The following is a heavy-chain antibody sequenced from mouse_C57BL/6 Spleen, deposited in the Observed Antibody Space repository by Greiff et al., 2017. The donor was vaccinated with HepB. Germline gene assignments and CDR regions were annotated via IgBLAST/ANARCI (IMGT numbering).Heavy chain of an antibody. V-gene: IGHV1-64*01. CDR1: GYTFTSYW. Sequence: VQLQQPGAELVKPGASVKLSCKASGYTFTSYWMHWVKQRPGQGLEWIGMIHPNSGSTNYNEKFKSKATLTVDKSSSTAYMQLSSLTSEDSAVYYCARSEETDYDWFAYWGQGTLVTVSA. CDR3: ARSEETDYDWFAY. J-gene: IGHJ3*01. CDR2: IHPNSGST. D-gene: IGHD2-4*01.